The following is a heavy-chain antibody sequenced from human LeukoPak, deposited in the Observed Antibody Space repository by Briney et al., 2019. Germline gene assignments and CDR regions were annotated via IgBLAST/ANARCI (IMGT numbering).Heavy chain of an antibody. CDR1: GGSFSGYY. J-gene: IGHJ4*02. CDR3: ARPYGSGFDY. Sequence: SETLSLTCAVYGGSFSGYYWSWIRQPSGKGLEWIGEINHSGSTNYNPSLKSRVTISVDTSKNQFSLKLSSVTAADTAVYYCARPYGSGFDYWGQGTLVTVSS. V-gene: IGHV4-34*01. CDR2: INHSGST. D-gene: IGHD3-10*01.